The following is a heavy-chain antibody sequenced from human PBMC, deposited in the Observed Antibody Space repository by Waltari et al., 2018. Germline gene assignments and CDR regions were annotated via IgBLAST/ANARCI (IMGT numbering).Heavy chain of an antibody. D-gene: IGHD5-12*01. J-gene: IGHJ3*02. V-gene: IGHV3-7*01. CDR3: ARTGARWLQFAAFDI. CDR1: RFTFSNYW. CDR2: INQDGSEE. Sequence: ESGGGLVQTGGSLRLSCAASRFTFSNYWMNWVRQAPGKGLEWVANINQDGSEEYYVDSVKGRFTISRDNAKNSLYLEMKTLRAEDTAIYYCARTGARWLQFAAFDIWGQGTMVTVSS.